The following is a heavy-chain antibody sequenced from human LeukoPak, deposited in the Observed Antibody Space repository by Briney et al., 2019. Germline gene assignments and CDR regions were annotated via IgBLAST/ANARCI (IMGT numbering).Heavy chain of an antibody. CDR3: APTYDYGDSYFDY. CDR1: GFTFSNAW. V-gene: IGHV3-15*01. CDR2: IKSKTDGGTT. J-gene: IGHJ4*02. D-gene: IGHD4-17*01. Sequence: GGSLRLSCAASGFTFSNAWMSWVRQAPGKGLEWVGRIKSKTDGGTTDYAAPVKGRFTISRDDSKNTLYLQMNSLKTEDTAVYYCAPTYDYGDSYFDYWGQGTLVTVSS.